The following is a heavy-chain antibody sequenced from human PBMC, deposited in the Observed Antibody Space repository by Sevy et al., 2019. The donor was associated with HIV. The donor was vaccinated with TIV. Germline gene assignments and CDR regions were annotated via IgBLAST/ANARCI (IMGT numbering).Heavy chain of an antibody. Sequence: GGSLRLSCAASGFTFSSYGMHWVRQAPGKGLEWVAVIWYDGSNKYYADSVKGRFTISRDNSKNTLYLQMNSLRAEDTAVYYCARELGYSSGWQVFDYWGQRTLVTVSS. D-gene: IGHD6-19*01. CDR3: ARELGYSSGWQVFDY. J-gene: IGHJ4*02. V-gene: IGHV3-33*01. CDR2: IWYDGSNK. CDR1: GFTFSSYG.